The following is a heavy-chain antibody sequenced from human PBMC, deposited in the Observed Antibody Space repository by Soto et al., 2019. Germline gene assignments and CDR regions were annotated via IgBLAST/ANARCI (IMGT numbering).Heavy chain of an antibody. CDR3: AIYPSDIQLLPAKGP. D-gene: IGHD1-1*01. Sequence: GESLKISCKGSGYTFTNYWITWVRQMPGKGLEWMGRIDPRDSNTNYSPSFQGLVTISADKSISTAYLQWSSLKASDTAIYYCAIYPSDIQLLPAKGPRGPRTLVTLSS. CDR2: IDPRDSNT. J-gene: IGHJ5*02. V-gene: IGHV5-10-1*01. CDR1: GYTFTNYW.